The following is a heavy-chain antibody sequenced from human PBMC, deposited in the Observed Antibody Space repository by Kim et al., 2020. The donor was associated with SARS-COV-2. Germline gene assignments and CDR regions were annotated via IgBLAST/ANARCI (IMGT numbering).Heavy chain of an antibody. Sequence: GESLKISCKGSGYSFTSYWISWVRQMPGKGLEWMGRIDPSDSYTNYSPSFQGHVTISADKSISTAYLQWSSLKASDTAMYYCARQYPKIGSTSPRRSFDIWGQGTMVTVSS. J-gene: IGHJ3*02. CDR3: ARQYPKIGSTSPRRSFDI. V-gene: IGHV5-10-1*01. D-gene: IGHD2-2*01. CDR2: IDPSDSYT. CDR1: GYSFTSYW.